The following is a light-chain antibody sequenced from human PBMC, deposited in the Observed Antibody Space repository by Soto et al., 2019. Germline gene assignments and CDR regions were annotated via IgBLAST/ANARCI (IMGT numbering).Light chain of an antibody. V-gene: IGLV1-51*01. CDR3: GTWDSSLSAGE. Sequence: QSVLTQPPSVSAAPGQTVTISCSGSGSNIGNNYVSWYQQLPGTAPKLLIYDNNKRPSGIPDRFSGSKSGTSATLGITGLQTGDEADYYCGTWDSSLSAGEFGGGTKLTVL. CDR1: GSNIGNNY. CDR2: DNN. J-gene: IGLJ2*01.